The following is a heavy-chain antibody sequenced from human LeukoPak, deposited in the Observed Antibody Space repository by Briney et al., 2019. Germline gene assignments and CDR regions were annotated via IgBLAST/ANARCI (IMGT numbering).Heavy chain of an antibody. CDR3: ARVHDYGDYYFDY. CDR1: GGSISSYY. J-gene: IGHJ4*02. CDR2: IYYSGST. Sequence: SETLSLTCTVSGGSISSYYWGWIRQPPGKGLEWIGYIYYSGSTNYNPSLKSRVTISVDTSKNQFSLKLSSVTAADTAVYYCARVHDYGDYYFDYWGQGTLVTVSS. V-gene: IGHV4-59*01. D-gene: IGHD4-17*01.